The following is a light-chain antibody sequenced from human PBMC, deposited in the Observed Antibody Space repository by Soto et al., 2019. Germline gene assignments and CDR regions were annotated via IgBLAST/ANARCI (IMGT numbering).Light chain of an antibody. Sequence: DIHMTQSPSSLSASVGNIFTVTCRASQTISSWLAWYQKKPGKAPNLLIFDASSLESGVPSRLSGSGYGTEFTLTISSLKHDDFATYYCQHHNNYSPTFGHGTKVDIK. CDR2: DAS. J-gene: IGKJ1*01. CDR3: QHHNNYSPT. V-gene: IGKV1-5*01. CDR1: QTISSW.